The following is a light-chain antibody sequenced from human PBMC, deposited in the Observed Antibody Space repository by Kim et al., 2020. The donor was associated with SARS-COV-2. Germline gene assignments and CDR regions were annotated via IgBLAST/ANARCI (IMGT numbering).Light chain of an antibody. CDR2: SNN. CDR1: SSNIGSNT. J-gene: IGLJ1*01. Sequence: QSVLTQPPSASGTPGQRVTISCSGSSSNIGSNTVNWYQQLPGTASKLLIYSNNQRPSGVPDRFSGSKSGPSASLAISGLQSEDEADYYCAAWDDSLNGYVFGTGTKVTVL. CDR3: AAWDDSLNGYV. V-gene: IGLV1-44*01.